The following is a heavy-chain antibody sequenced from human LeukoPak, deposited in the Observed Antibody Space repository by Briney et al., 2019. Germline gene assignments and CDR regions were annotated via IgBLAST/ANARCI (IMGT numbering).Heavy chain of an antibody. D-gene: IGHD1-14*01. CDR1: GFIFNNYG. J-gene: IGHJ4*02. Sequence: PGGSLRLSCAASGFIFNNYGLVWVRQAPGKGLEWVSAISNDGGGTTYADFVKGRFSVSRDNSKNTLFLQMNNLRAEDTAVYYCAWGNQWGQGTLVTVSS. CDR2: ISNDGGGT. CDR3: AWGNQ. V-gene: IGHV3-23*01.